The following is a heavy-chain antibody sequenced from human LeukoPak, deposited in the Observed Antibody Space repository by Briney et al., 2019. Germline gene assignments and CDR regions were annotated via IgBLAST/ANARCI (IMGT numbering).Heavy chain of an antibody. CDR3: VRGGSYYYFDY. CDR1: GFTFRSFD. V-gene: IGHV3-13*04. J-gene: IGHJ4*02. CDR2: IGASGDT. Sequence: GGSLRLSCAASGFTFRSFDIHWVRRAAGKGLEWVSGIGASGDTYYPGSVKGRFTISRENAKNSLYLQMNSLRAGDTAVYYCVRGGSYYYFDYWGRGTLVTVSS. D-gene: IGHD1-26*01.